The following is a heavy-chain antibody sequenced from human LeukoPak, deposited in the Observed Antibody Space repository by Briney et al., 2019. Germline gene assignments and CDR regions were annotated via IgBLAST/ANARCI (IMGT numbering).Heavy chain of an antibody. CDR2: IKQDGSEK. CDR3: ARGGGYNYDRAFDI. D-gene: IGHD5-18*01. Sequence: PGGSLRLSCAASGFTFSSYWMSWVRQAPGKGLEWVANIKQDGSEKYYVDSVKGRFTISRDNAKYSLYLQMNSLRAEDTAVYYCARGGGYNYDRAFDIWGQGTMVTVSS. CDR1: GFTFSSYW. V-gene: IGHV3-7*01. J-gene: IGHJ3*02.